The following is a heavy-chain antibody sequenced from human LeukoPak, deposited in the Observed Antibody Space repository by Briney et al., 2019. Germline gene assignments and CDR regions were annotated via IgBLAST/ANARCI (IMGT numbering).Heavy chain of an antibody. CDR3: ARNTRSTEYYYGSGSYYSYYFDY. CDR1: RFTFDDYG. V-gene: IGHV3-20*04. J-gene: IGHJ4*02. D-gene: IGHD3-10*01. CDR2: INWNGGST. Sequence: GGSLRLSCAASRFTFDDYGMSWVRQAPGKGLELVSGINWNGGSTGYVDSVKGRFTISRDNAKNSLYLQMNSLRAEDTALYYCARNTRSTEYYYGSGSYYSYYFDYWGQGTLVTVSS.